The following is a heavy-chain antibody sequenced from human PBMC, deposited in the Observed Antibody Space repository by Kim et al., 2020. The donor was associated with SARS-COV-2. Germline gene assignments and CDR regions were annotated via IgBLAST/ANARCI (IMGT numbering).Heavy chain of an antibody. CDR3: GKDLVPGGLDV. J-gene: IGHJ6*02. D-gene: IGHD2-8*02. CDR2: FSLDSNRI. V-gene: IGHV3-9*01. Sequence: GGSLRLSCIVSGFSFNRYAMHWVRQAPGKGLEWVGGFSLDSNRIDYADSVKGRFTISRDFAKNSPYLQMNSLRVDDTALYYCGKDLVPGGLDVWGQGTTVTVSS. CDR1: GFSFNRYA.